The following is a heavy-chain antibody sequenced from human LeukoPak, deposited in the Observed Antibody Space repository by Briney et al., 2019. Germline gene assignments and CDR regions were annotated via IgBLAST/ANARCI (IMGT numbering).Heavy chain of an antibody. CDR3: ARLGEGSSWSQYYFDY. D-gene: IGHD6-13*01. V-gene: IGHV4-39*01. CDR1: GGSISSSSCY. Sequence: SETLSLTCTVSGGSISSSSCYWGWIRQPPGKGLERIGSIYYSGSTYYNPSLKSRVTISVDTSKNQFSLKLSSVTAADTAVYYCARLGEGSSWSQYYFDYWGQGTLVTVSS. CDR2: IYYSGST. J-gene: IGHJ4*02.